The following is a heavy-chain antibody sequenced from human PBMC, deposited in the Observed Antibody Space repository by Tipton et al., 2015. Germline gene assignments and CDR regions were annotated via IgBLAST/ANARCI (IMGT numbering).Heavy chain of an antibody. J-gene: IGHJ4*02. Sequence: LRLSCSVSSDSISKYYWSWIRQPPGKELEWIGYIQHSGSTNYNPSLKSRVTISVDTSKTQFSLKMSSVTASDTAVYYCARARGRHGGLFDSWGQGILVTVSS. CDR2: IQHSGST. CDR1: SDSISKYY. CDR3: ARARGRHGGLFDS. D-gene: IGHD4-23*01. V-gene: IGHV4-59*01.